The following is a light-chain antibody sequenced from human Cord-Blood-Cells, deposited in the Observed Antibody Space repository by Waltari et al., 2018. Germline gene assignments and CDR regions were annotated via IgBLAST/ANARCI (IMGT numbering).Light chain of an antibody. V-gene: IGLV2-14*01. CDR2: EVS. Sequence: QSALTQPASVSGSPGQSITISCTGTSIDVGGSNYVSWYQQHPGKAPKLMIYEVSNRPSGVSNRFSGSKSGNTASLTISGLQAEDEADYYCSSYTSSSTLVFGTGTKVTVL. CDR1: SIDVGGSNY. CDR3: SSYTSSSTLV. J-gene: IGLJ1*01.